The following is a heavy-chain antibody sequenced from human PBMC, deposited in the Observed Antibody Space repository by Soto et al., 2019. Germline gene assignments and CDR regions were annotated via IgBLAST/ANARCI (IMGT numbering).Heavy chain of an antibody. D-gene: IGHD3-9*01. CDR2: ISYDGSNK. J-gene: IGHJ4*02. V-gene: IGHV3-30*18. Sequence: PGGSLRLSCAASGFTFSSYGMHWVRQAPGKGLEWVAVISYDGSNKYYADSVEGRFTISRDNSKNTLYLQMNSLRAEDTAVYYCAKDQTPVYDILTDFDYWGQGTLVTVSS. CDR1: GFTFSSYG. CDR3: AKDQTPVYDILTDFDY.